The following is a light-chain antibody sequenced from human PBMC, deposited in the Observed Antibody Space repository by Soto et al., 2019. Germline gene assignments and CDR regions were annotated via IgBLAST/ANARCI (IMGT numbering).Light chain of an antibody. V-gene: IGKV3-15*01. Sequence: ILMTQSPATLSVSPGERATLSCRASQSVSNNLAWYQQKPGQAPRLLIYDASTSATGIRARFSGSGSGTEVTLPISGLQYADFAVYYCQQYNNWPPWTFGQGTKVEIK. CDR3: QQYNNWPPWT. CDR2: DAS. CDR1: QSVSNN. J-gene: IGKJ1*01.